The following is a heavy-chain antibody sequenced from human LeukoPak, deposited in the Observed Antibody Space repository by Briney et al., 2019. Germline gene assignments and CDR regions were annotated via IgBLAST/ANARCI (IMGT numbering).Heavy chain of an antibody. V-gene: IGHV4-39*01. CDR2: IYYSGST. D-gene: IGHD3-22*01. CDR1: GGSISSSSYY. J-gene: IGHJ4*02. CDR3: ARSFVLKPYYYDRSGSIDY. Sequence: SETLSLTCTVSGGSISSSSYYWGWIRQPPGKGLEWIGSIYYSGSTYYNPSLKSRVTIAVDTSQNQFSLKLSSVTAADTAVYYCARSFVLKPYYYDRSGSIDYWGQGTLVTVSS.